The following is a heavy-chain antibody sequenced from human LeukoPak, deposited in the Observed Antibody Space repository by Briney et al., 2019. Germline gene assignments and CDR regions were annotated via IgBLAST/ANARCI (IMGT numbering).Heavy chain of an antibody. V-gene: IGHV1-69*13. Sequence: SVKVSCKASGGTFSSYAISWVRQAPGQGLEWMGGIIPIFGTANYAQKFQGRVTITADESTSTAYMELSSLRSEDTAVYYCARDPPYCSSTRCFQSWGQGTLVTVSS. CDR1: GGTFSSYA. J-gene: IGHJ5*02. CDR3: ARDPPYCSSTRCFQS. CDR2: IIPIFGTA. D-gene: IGHD2-2*01.